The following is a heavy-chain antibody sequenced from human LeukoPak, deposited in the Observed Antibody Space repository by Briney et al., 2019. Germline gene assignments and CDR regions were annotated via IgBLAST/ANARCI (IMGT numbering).Heavy chain of an antibody. D-gene: IGHD1-26*01. V-gene: IGHV1-8*01. CDR1: GYTFTSYD. Sequence: ASVKVSCKASGYTFTSYDFNWLRQATGQGPEWMGWMNPNSGATGYAQKFQGRVTMTRDTSISTAYMDLSRLRSDDTAVYYCARGRIVGATTGPSDYWGQGTLVTVSS. CDR3: ARGRIVGATTGPSDY. CDR2: MNPNSGAT. J-gene: IGHJ4*02.